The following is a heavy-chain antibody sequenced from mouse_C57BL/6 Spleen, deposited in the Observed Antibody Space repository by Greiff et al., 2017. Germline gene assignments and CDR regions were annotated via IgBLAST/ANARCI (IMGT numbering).Heavy chain of an antibody. D-gene: IGHD2-2*01. CDR1: GFTFSDYG. J-gene: IGHJ4*01. Sequence: EVMLVESGGGLVKPGGSLKLSCAASGFTFSDYGMHWVRQAPEKGLEWVAYISSGSSTIYYADTVKGRFTISGDNAKNTLFLQMTSLRSEDTAMYYCARPMVTTYAMDYWGQGTSVTVSS. CDR2: ISSGSSTI. V-gene: IGHV5-17*01. CDR3: ARPMVTTYAMDY.